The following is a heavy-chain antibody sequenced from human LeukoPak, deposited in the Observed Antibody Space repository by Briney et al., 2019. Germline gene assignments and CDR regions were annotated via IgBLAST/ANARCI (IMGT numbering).Heavy chain of an antibody. D-gene: IGHD4-17*01. CDR3: AKGDYSNSYNY. Sequence: SVKVSXKASGGTFRSYAISWVRQAPGQGLEWMGRIIPIFGTANCAQKFQGRVTITTDESTSTAYMELSSLRSEDTAVYYCAKGDYSNSYNYWGQGTLVTVSS. CDR2: IIPIFGTA. V-gene: IGHV1-69*05. J-gene: IGHJ4*02. CDR1: GGTFRSYA.